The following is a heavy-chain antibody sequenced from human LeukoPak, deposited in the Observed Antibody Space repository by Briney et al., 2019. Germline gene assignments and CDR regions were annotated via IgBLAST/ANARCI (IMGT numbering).Heavy chain of an antibody. CDR3: ARQRGPGRMVRGVHAFDY. V-gene: IGHV4-34*01. J-gene: IGHJ4*02. D-gene: IGHD3-10*01. Sequence: SETLSLTCAVYGGSFSGYYWSWIRQPPGKGLEWIGEINHSGSTNYNPSLKSRVTISVDTSKNQFSLKLSSVTAADTAVYYCARQRGPGRMVRGVHAFDYWGQGTLVTVSS. CDR1: GGSFSGYY. CDR2: INHSGST.